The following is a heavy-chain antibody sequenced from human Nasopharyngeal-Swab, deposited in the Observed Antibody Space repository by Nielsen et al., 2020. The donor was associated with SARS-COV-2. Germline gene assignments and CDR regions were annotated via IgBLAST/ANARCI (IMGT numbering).Heavy chain of an antibody. CDR3: ARPMLQPELLGGVYYFDY. D-gene: IGHD1-26*01. V-gene: IGHV4-39*01. J-gene: IGHJ4*02. Sequence: SETLSLTCTVSGGSISSSSYYWGWIRQNPGKGLEWIGSIYYSGSTYYNPSLKSRVTISVDTSKNQFSLKLSSVTAADTAVYYCARPMLQPELLGGVYYFDYWGQGTLVTVSS. CDR2: IYYSGST. CDR1: GGSISSSSYY.